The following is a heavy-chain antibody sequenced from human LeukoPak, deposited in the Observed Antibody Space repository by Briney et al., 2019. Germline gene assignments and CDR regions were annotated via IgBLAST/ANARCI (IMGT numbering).Heavy chain of an antibody. CDR3: AREATGYYDSSGYLFDY. D-gene: IGHD3-22*01. Sequence: GGSLRLSCAASGFTFSDYYMSWIRQAPGKGLEWVSYISSGGSTKYYTDSVKGRFTISRDNAKNSLYLQMNSLRAEDTAVYYCAREATGYYDSSGYLFDYWGQGTLVTVSS. CDR2: ISSGGSTK. V-gene: IGHV3-11*01. CDR1: GFTFSDYY. J-gene: IGHJ4*02.